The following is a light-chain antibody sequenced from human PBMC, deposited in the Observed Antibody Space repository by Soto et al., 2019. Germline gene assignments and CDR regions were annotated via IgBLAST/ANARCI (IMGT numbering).Light chain of an antibody. Sequence: QAVVTQEPSLTVSPGGTVTLTCGSSTGAVTSGHYPYWFQQKPGQASRTLIYDTSNKHSWTPARFSGSLLGGKAALTLSGAQPEDEAEYYCLLSYSGAWGVFGGGTKVTVL. V-gene: IGLV7-46*01. CDR2: DTS. CDR3: LLSYSGAWGV. J-gene: IGLJ2*01. CDR1: TGAVTSGHY.